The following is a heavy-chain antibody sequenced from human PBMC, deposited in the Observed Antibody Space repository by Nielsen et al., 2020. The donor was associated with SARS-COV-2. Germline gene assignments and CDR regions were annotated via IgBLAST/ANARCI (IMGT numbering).Heavy chain of an antibody. Sequence: ASVKVSCKASGYTFTSYGISWVRQAPGQGLEWMGWISAYNGNTNYAQKLQGRVTMTTDTSTSTAYMELRSLRSDDTAVYYCARDRLGYCSGGSCYYYYGMDVWGQGTTVTVSS. CDR3: ARDRLGYCSGGSCYYYYGMDV. J-gene: IGHJ6*02. V-gene: IGHV1-18*01. CDR2: ISAYNGNT. D-gene: IGHD2-15*01. CDR1: GYTFTSYG.